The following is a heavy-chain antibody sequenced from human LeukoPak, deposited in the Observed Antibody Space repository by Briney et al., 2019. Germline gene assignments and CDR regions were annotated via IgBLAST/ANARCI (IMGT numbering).Heavy chain of an antibody. D-gene: IGHD6-6*01. J-gene: IGHJ4*02. Sequence: ASVKVSCKASGYTFTSYGISWVRQAPGQGLEWMGWISAHNGNTNYAQKLQGGVTMTTDTSTSTAYMELRSLRSDDTAVYYCARAVRQLAHFDYWGQGTLVTVSS. CDR2: ISAHNGNT. V-gene: IGHV1-18*01. CDR1: GYTFTSYG. CDR3: ARAVRQLAHFDY.